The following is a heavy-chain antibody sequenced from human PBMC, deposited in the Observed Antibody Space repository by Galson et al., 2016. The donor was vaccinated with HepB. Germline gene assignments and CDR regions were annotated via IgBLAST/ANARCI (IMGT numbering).Heavy chain of an antibody. J-gene: IGHJ5*02. CDR2: VYYSGST. CDR1: GGSINIISFY. Sequence: SETLSLTCTVSGGSINIISFYWDWIRQPPGKGLEWIGSVYYSGSTNYNPSLKSRVTISEDTSKNQFSLKLSSVTAADTAVYYCASVGPGSSWCPGRVFWFDPWGQGTLVTVAS. CDR3: ASVGPGSSWCPGRVFWFDP. V-gene: IGHV4-39*07. D-gene: IGHD6-13*01.